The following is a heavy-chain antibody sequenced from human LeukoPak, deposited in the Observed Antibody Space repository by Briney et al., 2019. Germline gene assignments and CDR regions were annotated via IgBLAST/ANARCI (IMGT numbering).Heavy chain of an antibody. D-gene: IGHD3-22*01. Sequence: ASVKVSCKASGYTFTSYGISWVRQAPGQGLEWMGWISAYNGNTNYAQKLQGRVTMTTDTSTSTAYMELRSLRSDDTAVYYCARARSPYYDSSGYRNWFDPWGQGTLVTVSS. CDR3: ARARSPYYDSSGYRNWFDP. V-gene: IGHV1-18*01. J-gene: IGHJ5*02. CDR1: GYTFTSYG. CDR2: ISAYNGNT.